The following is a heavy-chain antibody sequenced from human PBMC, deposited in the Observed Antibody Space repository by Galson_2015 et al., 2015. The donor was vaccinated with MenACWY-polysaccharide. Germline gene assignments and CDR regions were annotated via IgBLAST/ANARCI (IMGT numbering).Heavy chain of an antibody. CDR1: GFTFSSNA. J-gene: IGHJ4*02. CDR2: ISGTGDSI. D-gene: IGHD6-19*01. CDR3: AISRGFGSGWKYFDY. V-gene: IGHV3-23*01. Sequence: SLRLSCATSGFTFSSNAMSWVRQAPGKGLEWVSAISGTGDSIRYADSVRGRVTISRDASKNTLYLQMSSLRAEDTALYYCAISRGFGSGWKYFDYWGQGTLVTVSA.